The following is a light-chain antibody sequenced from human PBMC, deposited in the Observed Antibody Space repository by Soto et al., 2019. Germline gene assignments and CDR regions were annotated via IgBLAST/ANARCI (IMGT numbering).Light chain of an antibody. J-gene: IGLJ1*01. V-gene: IGLV2-23*01. Sequence: QSALTQPASVSGSPGQSITISCTGTSSYFGTYNLVSWYQHHPGKAPKLLIYEATKRPPGVSDRFSGSKSGYTASLTISGLQAEDGADYYCCSYAGSTTFVFETGTKVTVL. CDR3: CSYAGSTTFV. CDR2: EAT. CDR1: SSYFGTYNL.